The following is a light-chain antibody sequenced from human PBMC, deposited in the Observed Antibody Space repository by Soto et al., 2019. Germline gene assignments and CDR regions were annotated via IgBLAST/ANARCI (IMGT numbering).Light chain of an antibody. J-gene: IGLJ2*01. CDR3: SSYAGSGTYVV. CDR2: VVT. V-gene: IGLV2-8*01. CDR1: STDIGAYNY. Sequence: QSVLTQPPSASGSPGQSVTISCTGTSTDIGAYNYVSWYQHHPGKAPKLMIFVVTKRPAGVPDRFSGSKSGNTASLTVSGLQADDEAAYYCSSYAGSGTYVVFGGGTKLTVL.